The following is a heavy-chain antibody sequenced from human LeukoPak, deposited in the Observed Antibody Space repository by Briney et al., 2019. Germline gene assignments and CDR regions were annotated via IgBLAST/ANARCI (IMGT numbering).Heavy chain of an antibody. Sequence: GGSLRLSCEASGFPFNKYKMDWVRQAPGKGLQWVSSINIWSTYTYYAHSVKGRFTISRDDAKNSLYLQMNSLTAEDTAVYYCTRGLADYGDYSFWGQGTLVAVSS. CDR1: GFPFNKYK. CDR3: TRGLADYGDYSF. D-gene: IGHD4-17*01. V-gene: IGHV3-21*01. J-gene: IGHJ1*01. CDR2: INIWSTYT.